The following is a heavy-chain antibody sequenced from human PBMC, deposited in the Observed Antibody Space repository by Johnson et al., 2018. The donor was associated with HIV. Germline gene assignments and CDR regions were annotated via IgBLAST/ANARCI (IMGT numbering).Heavy chain of an antibody. CDR2: IWYDGSQK. CDR3: ARVDRPYYYDSSDAPNAFDI. CDR1: GFTFSSYA. D-gene: IGHD3-22*01. J-gene: IGHJ3*02. Sequence: QVQLVESGGGLVQPGGSLRLSCAASGFTFSSYAMSWVRQTPWKGLEWVAVIWYDGSQKYYTDSVKGRFTISRDNSKNTLYLQMNSLRAEDTAVYYCARVDRPYYYDSSDAPNAFDIWGQGTMIIVSS. V-gene: IGHV3-33*08.